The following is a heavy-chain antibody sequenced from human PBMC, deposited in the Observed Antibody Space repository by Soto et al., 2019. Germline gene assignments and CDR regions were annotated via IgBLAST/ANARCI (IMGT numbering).Heavy chain of an antibody. CDR2: IWYDGSNK. J-gene: IGHJ3*02. CDR3: ARDGGYYDSSGSLFDI. Sequence: GGSLRLSCAASGFTFSSYGMHWVRQAPGKGLEWVAVIWYDGSNKYYADSVKGRFTISRDNSKNTLYLQMNSLRAEDTAVYYCARDGGYYDSSGSLFDIWGQGTMVTVSS. D-gene: IGHD3-22*01. CDR1: GFTFSSYG. V-gene: IGHV3-33*01.